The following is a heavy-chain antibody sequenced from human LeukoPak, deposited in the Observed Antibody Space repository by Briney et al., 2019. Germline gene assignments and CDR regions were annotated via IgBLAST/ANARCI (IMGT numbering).Heavy chain of an antibody. Sequence: GGSLRLSCAASGFTFSNYWMGWVRQAPGKRLEWVANMNIDGSEKYYADSVKGRFTISRDNAKGSLYLQMNSMRAEDTAVYYCVRAPYYSGIEHYFDHWGQGILVTVSS. J-gene: IGHJ4*02. V-gene: IGHV3-7*03. D-gene: IGHD3-22*01. CDR1: GFTFSNYW. CDR2: MNIDGSEK. CDR3: VRAPYYSGIEHYFDH.